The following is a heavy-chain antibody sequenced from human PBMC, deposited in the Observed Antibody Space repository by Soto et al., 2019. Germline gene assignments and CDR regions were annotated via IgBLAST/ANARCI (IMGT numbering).Heavy chain of an antibody. CDR1: GLSFSDSA. CDR3: ARASGPPGYFFDF. CDR2: TSSDDNHK. J-gene: IGHJ4*02. D-gene: IGHD3-10*01. V-gene: IGHV3-30-3*01. Sequence: QVQLVESGGGVVQPGRSLRLSCAASGLSFSDSAMHWVRQAPGKGLEWVALTSSDDNHKYYADSVKGRFTISRDNSNNTLFLQMDSLRSDDTAKYYGARASGPPGYFFDFWGQGALVTVSS.